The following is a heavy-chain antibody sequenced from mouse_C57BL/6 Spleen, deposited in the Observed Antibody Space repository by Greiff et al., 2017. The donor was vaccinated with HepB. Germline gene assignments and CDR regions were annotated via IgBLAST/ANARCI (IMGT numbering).Heavy chain of an antibody. V-gene: IGHV5-17*01. CDR2: ISSGSSTI. CDR3: ARHYGSSYGTWFAY. CDR1: GFTFSDYG. Sequence: VQLKESGGGLVKPGGSLKLSCAASGFTFSDYGMHWVRQAPEKGLEWVAYISSGSSTIYYADTVKGRFTISRDNAKNTLFLQMTSLRSEDTAMYYCARHYGSSYGTWFAYWGQGTLVTVSA. D-gene: IGHD1-1*01. J-gene: IGHJ3*01.